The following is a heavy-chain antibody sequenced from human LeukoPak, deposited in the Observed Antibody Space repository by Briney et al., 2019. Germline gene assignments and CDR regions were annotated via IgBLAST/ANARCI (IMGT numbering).Heavy chain of an antibody. CDR1: GFTFSRHY. Sequence: GGSLRLSCAASGFTFSRHYMHWVRQAPGKGLVWVSRVNGVGTDKIYADSVKGRFTISRDNAKNTLYLQMNSLRVEDTAMYYCARDIVVVPAAKTGYWGQGTLVTVSS. CDR2: VNGVGTDK. CDR3: ARDIVVVPAAKTGY. J-gene: IGHJ4*02. D-gene: IGHD2-2*01. V-gene: IGHV3-74*01.